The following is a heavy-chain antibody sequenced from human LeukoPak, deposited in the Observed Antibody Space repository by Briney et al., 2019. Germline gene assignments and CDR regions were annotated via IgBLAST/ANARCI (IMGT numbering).Heavy chain of an antibody. CDR3: ARLLSRYGPFGY. CDR2: IYYSGST. J-gene: IGHJ4*02. Sequence: SETLSLTCTVSGGSISSYYWSWIRQPPGKGLEWIGYIYYSGSTNYNPSLKSRVTISVDTSKNQFSLKLSSVTAADTAVYYCARLLSRYGPFGYWGQGTLVTVSS. V-gene: IGHV4-59*08. D-gene: IGHD4-17*01. CDR1: GGSISSYY.